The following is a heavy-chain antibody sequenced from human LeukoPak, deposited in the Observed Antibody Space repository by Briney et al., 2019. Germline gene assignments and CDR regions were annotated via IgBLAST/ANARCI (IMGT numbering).Heavy chain of an antibody. Sequence: GASGMVSCKASGYTFTNYYMHWVRQAPGQGLEWMGLSNPTGSSTNYAQKFRGRVTMTRDTSTTTVYMELSSLRSEDTAVYYCAREESGGYFDYWGQGTLVTVSS. CDR2: SNPTGSST. V-gene: IGHV1-46*01. CDR1: GYTFTNYY. CDR3: AREESGGYFDY. D-gene: IGHD2-8*02. J-gene: IGHJ4*02.